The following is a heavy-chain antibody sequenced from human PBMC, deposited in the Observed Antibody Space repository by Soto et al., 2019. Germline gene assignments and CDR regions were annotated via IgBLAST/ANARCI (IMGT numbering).Heavy chain of an antibody. CDR2: ISSSSSYI. CDR3: ARDLPYDY. J-gene: IGHJ4*02. Sequence: PGGSRRLSCAASGFTFSSHSMNWDRQAPGKGRERVSSISSSSSYIYYADSVKGRFTISSDNAKNSLYLQMNSLRAEDTAVYYCARDLPYDYWGQGTLVTVSS. V-gene: IGHV3-21*01. CDR1: GFTFSSHS.